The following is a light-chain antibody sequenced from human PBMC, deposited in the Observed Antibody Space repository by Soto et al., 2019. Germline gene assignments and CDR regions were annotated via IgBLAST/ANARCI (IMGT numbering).Light chain of an antibody. CDR1: SSNIGAGYD. Sequence: QSVLTQPPSVSGAPGQRVTISCTGTSSNIGAGYDVHWYQHLPGTAPKLLISRSTNRPSGVPDRFSSSKSGTSASLAITGLQPEDEADYFCLSFDTSLSGSVFGGGTKLTVL. CDR2: RST. J-gene: IGLJ2*01. V-gene: IGLV1-40*01. CDR3: LSFDTSLSGSV.